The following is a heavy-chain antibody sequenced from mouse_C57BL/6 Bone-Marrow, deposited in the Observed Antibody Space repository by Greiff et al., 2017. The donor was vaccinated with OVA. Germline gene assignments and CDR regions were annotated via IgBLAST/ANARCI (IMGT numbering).Heavy chain of an antibody. V-gene: IGHV1-69*01. J-gene: IGHJ2*01. D-gene: IGHD1-1*01. CDR1: GYTFTSYW. Sequence: VQLQQPGAELVMPGASVKLSCKASGYTFTSYWMHWVKQRPGQGLEWIGEIDPADSYTNYNQKFKGKSTLTVDKSSSTAYMQLSSLTSEDSAVYYCARLTTVDGYWGQGTTLTVSS. CDR3: ARLTTVDGY. CDR2: IDPADSYT.